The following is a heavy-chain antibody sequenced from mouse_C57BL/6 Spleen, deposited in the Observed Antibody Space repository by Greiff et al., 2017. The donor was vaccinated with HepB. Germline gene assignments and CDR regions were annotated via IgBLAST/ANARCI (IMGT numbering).Heavy chain of an antibody. CDR2: FHPYNDDT. J-gene: IGHJ4*01. D-gene: IGHD1-1*01. V-gene: IGHV1-47*01. CDR1: GYTFTTYP. CDR3: AITTVVAPGAMDY. Sequence: VQLQQSGAELVKPGASVKMSCKASGYTFTTYPIEWMKQNHGKSLEWIGNFHPYNDDTKYNEKFKGKATLTVEKSSSTVYLELSRLTSDDYAVYYCAITTVVAPGAMDYWGQGTSVTVSS.